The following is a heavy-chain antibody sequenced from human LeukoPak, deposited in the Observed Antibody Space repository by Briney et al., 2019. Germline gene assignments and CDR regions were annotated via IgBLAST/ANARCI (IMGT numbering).Heavy chain of an antibody. V-gene: IGHV4-39*01. D-gene: IGHD2-2*01. J-gene: IGHJ4*02. CDR3: ARHNAPRRVGFDF. CDR2: LSHAGNT. CDR1: GDSVRNDFYY. Sequence: SETLSLTCSVSGDSVRNDFYYWGWIRQPTGKGLEWVACLSHAGNTWYNPSLESRLSMSVHTSKNQFSLKFSSVTAADTALYWCARHNAPRRVGFDFWGQGILVTVSS.